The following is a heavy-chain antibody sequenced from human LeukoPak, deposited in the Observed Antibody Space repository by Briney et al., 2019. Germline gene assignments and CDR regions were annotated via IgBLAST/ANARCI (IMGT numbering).Heavy chain of an antibody. J-gene: IGHJ5*02. CDR1: GGSISSYY. D-gene: IGHD2-8*01. CDR3: AREMAEAWFDP. Sequence: PSETLSLTCTVSGGSISSYYWSWIRQPPGKGLEWIGYIYYSGSTNYNPSLKSRVTISVDTSKNQFSLKLSSVTAADTAVYYCAREMAEAWFDPWGQGTLVTVSS. V-gene: IGHV4-59*01. CDR2: IYYSGST.